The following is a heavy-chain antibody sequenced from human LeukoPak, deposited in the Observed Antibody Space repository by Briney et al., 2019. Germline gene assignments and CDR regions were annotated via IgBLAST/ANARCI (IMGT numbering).Heavy chain of an antibody. Sequence: VASVKVSCKASGGTFSSYAISWVRQAPGQGLEWMGGIIPIFGTANYAQTFQGRVTITADKSPSTAYMELSSMRSEDKAVYYCASIRYYDILTGYSYYYGMDVWGKGTTVTVSS. V-gene: IGHV1-69*06. CDR2: IIPIFGTA. J-gene: IGHJ6*04. CDR3: ASIRYYDILTGYSYYYGMDV. D-gene: IGHD3-9*01. CDR1: GGTFSSYA.